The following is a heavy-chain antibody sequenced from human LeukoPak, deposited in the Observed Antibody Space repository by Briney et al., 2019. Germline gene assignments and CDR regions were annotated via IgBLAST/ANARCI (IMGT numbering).Heavy chain of an antibody. CDR2: IYYSGST. Sequence: SETLSLTCTVSGGSISSYYWSWIRQPPGKGLEWIGYIYYSGSTNYNPSLKSRVTISVDTSKNQFSLKLSSVTAADTAVYYCARHEGIAVAGDYWGQGTLVTVSS. J-gene: IGHJ4*02. D-gene: IGHD6-19*01. CDR3: ARHEGIAVAGDY. CDR1: GGSISSYY. V-gene: IGHV4-59*08.